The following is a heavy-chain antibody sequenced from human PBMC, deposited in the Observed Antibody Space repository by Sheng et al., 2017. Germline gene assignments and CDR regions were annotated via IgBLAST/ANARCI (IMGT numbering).Heavy chain of an antibody. Sequence: QVQLQESGPGLVKPSETLSLTCTVSGGSISSYYWSWIRQPPGKGLEWIGYIYYSGSTNYNPSLKSRVTISVDTSKNQFSLKLSSVTAADTAVYYCARALSVLGDAFDIWGQGTMVTVSS. CDR1: GGSISSYY. J-gene: IGHJ3*02. D-gene: IGHD3-3*02. CDR2: IYYSGST. CDR3: ARALSVLGDAFDI. V-gene: IGHV4-59*01.